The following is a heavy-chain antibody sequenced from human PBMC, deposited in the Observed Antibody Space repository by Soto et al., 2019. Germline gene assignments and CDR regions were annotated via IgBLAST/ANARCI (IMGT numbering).Heavy chain of an antibody. Sequence: PSETLSLTCAVYGGSFSGYYWSWIRQPPGKGLEWIGEINHSGSTNYNPSLKSRVTISVDTSKNQFSLKLSSVTAADTAVYYCARGKGYDYVWGSYRYPPNYYGMDVWGQGTTVTVSS. V-gene: IGHV4-34*01. CDR2: INHSGST. D-gene: IGHD3-16*02. CDR3: ARGKGYDYVWGSYRYPPNYYGMDV. J-gene: IGHJ6*02. CDR1: GGSFSGYY.